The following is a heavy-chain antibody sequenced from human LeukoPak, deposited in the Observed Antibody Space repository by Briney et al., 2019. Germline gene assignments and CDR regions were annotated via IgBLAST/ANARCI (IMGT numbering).Heavy chain of an antibody. Sequence: GGSLRLSCAASGFTFSSYSMNWVRQAPGKGLEWVSSISSSSSHMFYADSVKGRFSISRDNANNSLYLQMNSLRAEDTAVYYCVRDSGSSYGYYFLLWGQGTLVTVSS. CDR2: ISSSSSHM. CDR3: VRDSGSSYGYYFLL. J-gene: IGHJ1*01. V-gene: IGHV3-21*01. D-gene: IGHD1-26*01. CDR1: GFTFSSYS.